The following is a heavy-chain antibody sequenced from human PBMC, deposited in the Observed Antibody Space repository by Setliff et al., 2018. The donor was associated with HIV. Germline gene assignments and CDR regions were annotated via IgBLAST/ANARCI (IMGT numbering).Heavy chain of an antibody. CDR2: INHSGST. D-gene: IGHD2-15*01. CDR3: ARGSSCIGGNCLLYYYYYYGLDV. Sequence: PSETLSLTCAVYAGSISGYYWSWIRQSPGKGLEWIGEINHSGSTNYNPSLKSRVTISVDTSKNQFSLKLTSVTAADTAVYYCARGSSCIGGNCLLYYYYYYGLDVWGQGTTVTVSS. V-gene: IGHV4-34*01. CDR1: AGSISGYY. J-gene: IGHJ6*02.